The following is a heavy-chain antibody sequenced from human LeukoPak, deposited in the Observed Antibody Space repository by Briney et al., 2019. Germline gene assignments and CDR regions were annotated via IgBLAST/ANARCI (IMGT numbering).Heavy chain of an antibody. CDR1: GFTFDDYA. CDR2: LSWNSGTI. D-gene: IGHD2-2*01. Sequence: PERSLRLSCAASGFTFDDYAMHWVRQAPGKGLEWVSGLSWNSGTIAYAESVKGRFTISRDNAKNSLYLQMNNLRPEDTAFYYCAKGSYAPYYLDSWGQGTLVTVSS. J-gene: IGHJ4*02. V-gene: IGHV3-9*01. CDR3: AKGSYAPYYLDS.